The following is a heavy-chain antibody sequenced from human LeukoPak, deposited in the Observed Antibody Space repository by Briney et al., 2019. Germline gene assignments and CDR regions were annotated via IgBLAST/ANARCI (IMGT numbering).Heavy chain of an antibody. V-gene: IGHV3-48*02. CDR1: GITFSTAS. D-gene: IGHD2/OR15-2a*01. J-gene: IGHJ4*02. CDR3: ARDRYYAFDY. CDR2: ITSSSTTM. Sequence: GGSLRLSCAASGITFSTASMNWVRQAPGKGLERVSYITSSSTTMSYADSVKGRFTISRDNAKNSLYLQMNSLRDDDTAVYYCARDRYYAFDYWGQGILVTVSS.